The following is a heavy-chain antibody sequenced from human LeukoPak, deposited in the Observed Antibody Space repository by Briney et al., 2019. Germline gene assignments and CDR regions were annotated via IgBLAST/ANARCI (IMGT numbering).Heavy chain of an antibody. CDR1: GFTFSSYA. CDR3: GKRFYVSGGGWTVDF. CDR2: ISVSGGST. Sequence: GGSLRLSCSASGFTFSSYAMSWVRQAPGKGLEGVSAISVSGGSTDYADSVKGRFTMSRDNSKHPLYLQMNSLRPDDTAVYYCGKRFYVSGGGWTVDFWGQGTLVPVSS. D-gene: IGHD6-19*01. J-gene: IGHJ4*02. V-gene: IGHV3-23*01.